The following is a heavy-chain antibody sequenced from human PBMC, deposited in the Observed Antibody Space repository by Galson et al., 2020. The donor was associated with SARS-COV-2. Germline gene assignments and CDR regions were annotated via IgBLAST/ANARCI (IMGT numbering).Heavy chain of an antibody. CDR2: IKQDGSEK. Sequence: GGSLRLSCSGSGFSFSNYWMNWVRQAPGKGLEWVANIKQDGSEKFYVESVKGRFTVSRDNTHNSLYLQMNNLRVEDTAVYFCARGSIYYDFWSGRAEYFQHWGQGTLVTLSS. D-gene: IGHD3-3*01. CDR3: ARGSIYYDFWSGRAEYFQH. J-gene: IGHJ1*01. CDR1: GFSFSNYW. V-gene: IGHV3-7*01.